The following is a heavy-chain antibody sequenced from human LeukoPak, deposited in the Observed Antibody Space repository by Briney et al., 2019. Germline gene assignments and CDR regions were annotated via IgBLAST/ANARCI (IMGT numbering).Heavy chain of an antibody. CDR2: ISGSGGST. CDR1: GFTFNNYA. V-gene: IGHV3-23*01. CDR3: ARVGKWELLKYYFDY. J-gene: IGHJ4*02. Sequence: GGSLRLSCAASGFTFNNYAMSWVRQAPGKGLEWVSVISGSGGSTYYADSVKGRFTISRDNSKNTLYVQMNSLRTEDAAVYYCARVGKWELLKYYFDYWGQGTLVTVSS. D-gene: IGHD1-26*01.